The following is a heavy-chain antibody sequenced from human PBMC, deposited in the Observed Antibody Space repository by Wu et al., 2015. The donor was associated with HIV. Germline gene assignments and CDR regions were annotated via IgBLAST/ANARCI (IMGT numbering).Heavy chain of an antibody. CDR2: INPNSGAT. J-gene: IGHJ6*01. CDR1: GYTFTGYY. V-gene: IGHV1-2*02. D-gene: IGHD6-13*01. Sequence: QVRLEQSGAEVKKPGASVKVSCKASGYTFTGYYMHWVRQAPGQGLEWMGWINPNSGATNYAQKFQGRVTMTRDTSISTAYMELSRLRSDDTAVYYCARERAAAGTDFYAMDVWGKGPRVHRLF. CDR3: ARERAAAGTDFYAMDV.